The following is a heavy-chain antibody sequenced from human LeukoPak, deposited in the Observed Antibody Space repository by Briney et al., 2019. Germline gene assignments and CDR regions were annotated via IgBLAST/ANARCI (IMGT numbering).Heavy chain of an antibody. J-gene: IGHJ4*02. Sequence: KPGGSLRLSCAASGFTFSSYSMNWVRQAPGKGLEWVSSISSSSSYIYYADSVKGRFTISRDNAKNSLYLQMNSLRAEDTAVYYCAREHLGYDSSVYFDYWGQGTLVTVSS. CDR3: AREHLGYDSSVYFDY. D-gene: IGHD3-22*01. CDR2: ISSSSSYI. V-gene: IGHV3-21*01. CDR1: GFTFSSYS.